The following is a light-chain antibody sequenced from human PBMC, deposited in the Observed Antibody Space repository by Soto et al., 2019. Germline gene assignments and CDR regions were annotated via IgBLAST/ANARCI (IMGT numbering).Light chain of an antibody. V-gene: IGKV3-20*01. J-gene: IGKJ1*01. CDR3: QQYGSSPWT. Sequence: IVLTQSPGTLSLSPGERATLSCRASQSVRSSYLAWYQQRPGQAPRLLIYGASSRATGISDRFSGSGSGTDFTLTISRLEPEDFAVYYCQQYGSSPWTFGPGTKVEIK. CDR2: GAS. CDR1: QSVRSSY.